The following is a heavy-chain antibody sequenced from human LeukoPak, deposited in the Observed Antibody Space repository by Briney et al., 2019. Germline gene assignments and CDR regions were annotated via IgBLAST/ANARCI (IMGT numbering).Heavy chain of an antibody. J-gene: IGHJ4*02. D-gene: IGHD3-9*01. CDR2: ISGSGGST. CDR1: GFTFSSYA. V-gene: IGHV3-23*01. CDR3: ADLITYYDILTGYYRDY. Sequence: PGGSLRLSCAASGFTFSSYAMSWVRQAPGKGLEWVSAISGSGGSTYYADSVKGRFTISRDNSKNTLYLQMNSLRAEDTAVYYCADLITYYDILTGYYRDYWGQGTLVTDSS.